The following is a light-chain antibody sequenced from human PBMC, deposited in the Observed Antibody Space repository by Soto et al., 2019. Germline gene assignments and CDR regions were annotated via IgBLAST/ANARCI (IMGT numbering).Light chain of an antibody. Sequence: EIVLTQSPGTLSLSPGERATLSCRASQSVSSSYLVWYQQKPGQALRLLIYGASSRATGIPDRFSGSGSGTDFALTISRLEPEDFAVYYCQQYSASPFTFGQGTKLEIK. CDR3: QQYSASPFT. J-gene: IGKJ2*01. CDR2: GAS. V-gene: IGKV3-20*01. CDR1: QSVSSSY.